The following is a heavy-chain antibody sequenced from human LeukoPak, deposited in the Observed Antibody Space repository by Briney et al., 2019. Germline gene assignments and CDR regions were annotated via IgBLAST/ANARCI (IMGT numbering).Heavy chain of an antibody. V-gene: IGHV4-59*12. CDR3: AREGVRAGTFDY. Sequence: SETLSLTCTVSGSSISSYYWSWIRQPPGKGLEWIGHIYYSGSTNYNPSLKSRVSISVDTSKNQFSLKLSSVTAADTAVYYCAREGVRAGTFDYWGQGTLVTVSS. D-gene: IGHD6-19*01. CDR2: IYYSGST. J-gene: IGHJ4*02. CDR1: GSSISSYY.